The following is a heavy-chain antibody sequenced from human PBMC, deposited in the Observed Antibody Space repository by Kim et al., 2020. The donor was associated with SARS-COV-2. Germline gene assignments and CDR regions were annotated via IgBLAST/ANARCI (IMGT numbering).Heavy chain of an antibody. CDR2: INPNTGNP. CDR1: GYTFTSYA. CDR3: ARDGSGSSDY. J-gene: IGHJ4*02. D-gene: IGHD3-10*01. Sequence: ASVTVSCKASGYTFTSYAMNWVRQAPGQGLEWMGRINPNTGNPTFAQGFTGRFVFSLDTSVSTAYLQISSLKSEDTAVYYCARDGSGSSDYWGKGTLVTVSS. V-gene: IGHV7-4-1*02.